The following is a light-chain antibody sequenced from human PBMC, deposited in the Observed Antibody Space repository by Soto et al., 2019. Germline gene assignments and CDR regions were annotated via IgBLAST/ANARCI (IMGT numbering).Light chain of an antibody. V-gene: IGLV2-8*01. Sequence: QSVLTQPPSASGSPGQSVTISCTGTSSDVGGCKFVSWYQQYPGKAPKLIIYEVSKRPSGVPDRFSGSKSGNTASLTVSGLQAEDEDDYYCSSCAGSNNPYVFGTGTKVTVL. CDR2: EVS. CDR1: SSDVGGCKF. CDR3: SSCAGSNNPYV. J-gene: IGLJ1*01.